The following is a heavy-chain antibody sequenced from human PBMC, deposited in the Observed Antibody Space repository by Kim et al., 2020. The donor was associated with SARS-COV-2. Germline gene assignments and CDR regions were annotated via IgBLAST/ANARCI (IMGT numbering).Heavy chain of an antibody. D-gene: IGHD6-19*01. J-gene: IGHJ4*02. V-gene: IGHV3-53*01. CDR3: SRDSVGLGIAGA. CDR2: IYSGGST. Sequence: GGSLRLSCAASGFTVSSNYMSWVRQAPGKGLEWVSVIYSGGSTYYADSVTGRFTIFRHNSKNTLFLQMNSLRAEDTAVFYCSRDSVGLGIAGAWGQGAL. CDR1: GFTVSSNY.